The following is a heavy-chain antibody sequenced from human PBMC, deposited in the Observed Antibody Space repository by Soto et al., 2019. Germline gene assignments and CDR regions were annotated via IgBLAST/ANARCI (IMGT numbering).Heavy chain of an antibody. V-gene: IGHV1-18*01. Sequence: GASVEVSCKASGYTFSSYGISWVRQAPGQGLEWMGWISAYNGNTNYAQKLQGRVTMTTDTSTSTAYMELRSLRSDDTAVYYCAAYSSSSSAFDIWGQGTMVTVSS. CDR2: ISAYNGNT. CDR3: AAYSSSSSAFDI. J-gene: IGHJ3*02. CDR1: GYTFSSYG. D-gene: IGHD6-6*01.